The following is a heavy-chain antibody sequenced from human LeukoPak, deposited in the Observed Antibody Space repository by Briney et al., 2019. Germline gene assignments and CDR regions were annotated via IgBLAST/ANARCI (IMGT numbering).Heavy chain of an antibody. CDR3: VKDREMGSGWAYFQH. V-gene: IGHV3-64D*06. CDR1: GFAFSSYE. J-gene: IGHJ1*01. D-gene: IGHD6-19*01. CDR2: ISSGGTI. Sequence: GGSLRLSCEASGFAFSSYEMNWVRQAPGKGLEWISYISSGGTIYYAESVKGRFTISRDNSKNTLYLQMSSLRPEDTAVYYCVKDREMGSGWAYFQHWGQGTLVTVSS.